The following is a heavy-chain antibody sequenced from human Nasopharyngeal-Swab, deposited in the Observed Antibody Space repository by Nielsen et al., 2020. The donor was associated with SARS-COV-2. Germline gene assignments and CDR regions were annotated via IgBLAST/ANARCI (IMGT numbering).Heavy chain of an antibody. D-gene: IGHD1-26*01. Sequence: GGSLRLSCKGSGYIFTSYWIGWVRQMPGKGLEWMGIIYPADSASRYSLSFQGQVSISVDKSISTAYLQWNTLKASDTAIYYCVRRAFSASYCYFDYWGPGTLVTVSS. CDR3: VRRAFSASYCYFDY. CDR1: GYIFTSYW. V-gene: IGHV5-51*01. J-gene: IGHJ4*02. CDR2: IYPADSAS.